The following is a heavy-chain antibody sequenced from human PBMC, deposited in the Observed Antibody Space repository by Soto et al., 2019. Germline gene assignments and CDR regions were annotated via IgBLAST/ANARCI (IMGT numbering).Heavy chain of an antibody. D-gene: IGHD3-3*01. CDR3: ARGVNYDFWSGYSGDYGMDV. Sequence: GESLKISCTGSGYRFTRYWIGWVRQMPGKGLEWMGIIYPGDSDTRYSPSFQGQVTISADKSISTAYLQWSSLKASDTAMYYCARGVNYDFWSGYSGDYGMDVWGQGTTVTVSS. V-gene: IGHV5-51*01. CDR2: IYPGDSDT. CDR1: GYRFTRYW. J-gene: IGHJ6*02.